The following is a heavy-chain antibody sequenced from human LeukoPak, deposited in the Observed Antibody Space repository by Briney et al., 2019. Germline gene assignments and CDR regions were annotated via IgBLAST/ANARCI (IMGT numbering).Heavy chain of an antibody. CDR1: GFTFSSYW. V-gene: IGHV3-7*01. CDR3: ARGVHSYAYSYYYYYMDV. CDR2: VKQDGSEK. Sequence: PGGSLRLSCAASGFTFSSYWMSWVRQAPGKGLEWVANVKQDGSEKYYVDSVKGRFTISRDNAKNSLYLQMNSLRAEDTAVYYCARGVHSYAYSYYYYYMDVWGKGTTVTVSS. D-gene: IGHD5-18*01. J-gene: IGHJ6*03.